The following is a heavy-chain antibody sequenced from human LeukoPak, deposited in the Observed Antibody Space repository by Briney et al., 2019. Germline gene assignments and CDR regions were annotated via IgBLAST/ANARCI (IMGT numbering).Heavy chain of an antibody. CDR1: GFTFRTYW. V-gene: IGHV3-74*01. CDR2: INEDGRIT. Sequence: TGGSLRLSCAVSGFTFRTYWMHWVRQVPGEGLVWVSRINEDGRITNYADSVKGRFSISRDNAKNTLYLQMNSLRVEDTAVYYCAKEARKGITIFGVVILAYYFDYWGQGTLVTVSS. D-gene: IGHD3-3*01. CDR3: AKEARKGITIFGVVILAYYFDY. J-gene: IGHJ4*02.